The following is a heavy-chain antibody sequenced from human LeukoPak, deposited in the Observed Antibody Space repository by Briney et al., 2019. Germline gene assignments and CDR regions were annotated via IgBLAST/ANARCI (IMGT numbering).Heavy chain of an antibody. CDR3: ATSRDYVWGSYRQSPFDY. J-gene: IGHJ4*02. V-gene: IGHV3-9*03. CDR1: GFTFDDYA. CDR2: ISWNSGNI. Sequence: LSGGSLRLSCAASGFTFDDYAMHWVRQAPGKGLEWVSGISWNSGNIGYADSVKGRFTISRDNAKNSLYLQMNSLRAEDMALYYCATSRDYVWGSYRQSPFDYWGQGTLVTVSS. D-gene: IGHD3-16*02.